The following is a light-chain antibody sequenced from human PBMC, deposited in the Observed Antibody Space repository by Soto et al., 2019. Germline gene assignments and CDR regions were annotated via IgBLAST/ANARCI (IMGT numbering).Light chain of an antibody. V-gene: IGKV1-6*01. CDR2: AAS. CDR1: QDIRNE. CDR3: LQDNNYPRT. J-gene: IGKJ2*02. Sequence: AIQMTQSPSSLSASVGDRVIITCRASQDIRNELGWYQQKPGKAPNLLIYAASSLQSGVSSRFSGSGSGTDFTLTISSLQPEYVATYYCLQDNNYPRTFGQGTKLEIK.